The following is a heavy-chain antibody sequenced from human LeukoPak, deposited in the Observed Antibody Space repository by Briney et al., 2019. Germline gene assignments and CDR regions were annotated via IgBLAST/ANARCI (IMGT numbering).Heavy chain of an antibody. V-gene: IGHV3-21*01. J-gene: IGHJ4*02. D-gene: IGHD6-6*01. CDR3: ARDSSSSLTY. CDR1: GFTFSSYS. Sequence: GGSLRLSCAASGFTFSSYSMNWVRQAPGKGLEWVSSISSSSSYIYYADSVKGRFTISRDIAKNSLYLQMNSLRAKDTAVYYCARDSSSSLTYWGQGTLVTVSS. CDR2: ISSSSSYI.